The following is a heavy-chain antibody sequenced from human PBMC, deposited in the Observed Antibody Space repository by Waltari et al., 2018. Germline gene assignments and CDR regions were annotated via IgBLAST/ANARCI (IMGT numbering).Heavy chain of an antibody. CDR2: IYYSGGT. V-gene: IGHV4-39*01. J-gene: IGHJ3*02. CDR3: ARHDYCSSTSCYDDAFDI. Sequence: QLQLQESGPGLVEPSETLSLTCTVSGGSISGSGYYWGWLCQPPGKGLVWIGSIYYSGGTYTNPTLTSRVTISVDTSKNQFSLKLSSVTAADTAVYYCARHDYCSSTSCYDDAFDIWGQGTMVTVSS. D-gene: IGHD2-2*01. CDR1: GGSISGSGYY.